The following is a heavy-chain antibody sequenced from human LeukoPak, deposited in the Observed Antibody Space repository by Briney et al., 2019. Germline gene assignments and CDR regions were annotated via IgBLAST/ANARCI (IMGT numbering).Heavy chain of an antibody. Sequence: PGGSLRLSCAASGFPFSSYAMSWIRQAPGKGLEWVSAISGSGGSTYYADSVKGRFTISRDNSKNTLYLQMNSLRAEDTAVYYCAKDRPAPVRGVIAGSFDYWGQGTLVTVSS. V-gene: IGHV3-23*01. D-gene: IGHD3-10*01. CDR3: AKDRPAPVRGVIAGSFDY. CDR1: GFPFSSYA. J-gene: IGHJ4*02. CDR2: ISGSGGST.